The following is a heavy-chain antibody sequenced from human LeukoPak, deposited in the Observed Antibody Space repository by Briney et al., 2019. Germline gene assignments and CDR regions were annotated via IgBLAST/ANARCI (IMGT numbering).Heavy chain of an antibody. V-gene: IGHV1-69*13. CDR3: ARDSGWLQKENYFDY. CDR1: GGTFSSYA. CDR2: IIPIFGTA. Sequence: SVKVSCKASGGTFSSYAISWVRQAPGQGLEWMGGIIPIFGTANYAQKFQGRVTIAADESTSTAYMELSSLRSEDTAVYYCARDSGWLQKENYFDYWGQGTLVTVSS. D-gene: IGHD5-24*01. J-gene: IGHJ4*02.